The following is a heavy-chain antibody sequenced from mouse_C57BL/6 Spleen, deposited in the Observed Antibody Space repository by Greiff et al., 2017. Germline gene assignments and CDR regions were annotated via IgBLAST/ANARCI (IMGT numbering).Heavy chain of an antibody. D-gene: IGHD1-1*01. CDR2: IHPSDSDT. CDR1: GYTFTSYW. J-gene: IGHJ4*01. Sequence: QVQLQPPGAELVKPGASVQVSCKASGYTFTSYWMHWVKQRPGQGLEWIGRIHPSDSDTNYNQKFKGKAPLTVDKSSSTAYMQLSSLTSEDSAVYYCAISYGSSYGAMDYWGQGTSVTVSS. CDR3: AISYGSSYGAMDY. V-gene: IGHV1-74*01.